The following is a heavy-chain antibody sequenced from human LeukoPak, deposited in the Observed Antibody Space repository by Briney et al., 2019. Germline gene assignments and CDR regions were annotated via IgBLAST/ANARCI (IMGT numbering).Heavy chain of an antibody. J-gene: IGHJ4*02. CDR1: GGSISSYY. V-gene: IGHV4-59*01. CDR3: ARSPGIVGATELDY. CDR2: IYYSGST. D-gene: IGHD1-26*01. Sequence: PSETLSLTCTVSGGSISSYYWSWLRQPPGEGLEWIGYIYYSGSTNYNPSLNSRVTISVDTSKNQFSLKLSSVTAADTAVYYCARSPGIVGATELDYWGQGTLVTVSS.